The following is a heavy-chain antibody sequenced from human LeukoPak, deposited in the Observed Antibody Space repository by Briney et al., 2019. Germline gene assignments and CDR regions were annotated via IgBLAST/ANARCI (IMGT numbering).Heavy chain of an antibody. J-gene: IGHJ6*02. CDR1: GGSFSGYS. Sequence: SETLSLTCAVYGGSFSGYSWSWIRQTPGKGPEWSGEITHSGRTNYNPSLKSRVTISVDASKNHLSLKLRPVTAADTAVDYCASGGYCYYDGMDVWGQGTTVTVSS. D-gene: IGHD3-10*01. CDR3: ASGGYCYYDGMDV. V-gene: IGHV4-34*01. CDR2: ITHSGRT.